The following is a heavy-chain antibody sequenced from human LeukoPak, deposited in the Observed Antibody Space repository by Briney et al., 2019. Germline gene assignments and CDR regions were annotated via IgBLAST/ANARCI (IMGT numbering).Heavy chain of an antibody. J-gene: IGHJ4*02. CDR1: GFTFSTYA. CDR3: APYRQQATIEAY. CDR2: IGGSGDTT. D-gene: IGHD5-12*01. V-gene: IGHV3-23*01. Sequence: GGSLTLSCAASGFTFSTYAMMWVRQTPGKGLEWVSAIGGSGDTTYYADSVKGRFTISRDNSKNTLYLQMNNLRAEDTAVYYCAPYRQQATIEAYWGQGTLVTVSS.